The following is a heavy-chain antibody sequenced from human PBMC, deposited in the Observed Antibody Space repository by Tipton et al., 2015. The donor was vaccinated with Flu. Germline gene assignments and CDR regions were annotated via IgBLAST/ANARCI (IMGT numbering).Heavy chain of an antibody. CDR1: GFTFSGYI. V-gene: IGHV3-21*01. Sequence: AVSGFTFSGYIMNWVRQAPGKGLEWVSSISSSSSYIYYADSVKGRFTISRDNAKNSLYLQMNSLRAEDTAVYYCARDTYYYGSGTDNAIDYWGQGTLVTVSS. J-gene: IGHJ4*02. CDR3: ARDTYYYGSGTDNAIDY. D-gene: IGHD3-10*01. CDR2: ISSSSSYI.